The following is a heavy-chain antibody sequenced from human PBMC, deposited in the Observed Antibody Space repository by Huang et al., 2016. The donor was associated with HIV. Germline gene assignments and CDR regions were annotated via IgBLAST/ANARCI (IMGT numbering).Heavy chain of an antibody. CDR1: GYTFSGYA. CDR2: VSPYNGDT. V-gene: IGHV1-18*01. J-gene: IGHJ4*02. CDR3: ARKFGRDFDY. D-gene: IGHD3-16*01. Sequence: QVTLVQSGAEVKKPGASVKVSCKTSGYTFSGYAITWVRQAPGQGLEWMGLVSPYNGDTNYVQNLQGRVTMTTDMSTTTAYMELRSLTSDDTAIYYCARKFGRDFDYWGQGTLVTVSS.